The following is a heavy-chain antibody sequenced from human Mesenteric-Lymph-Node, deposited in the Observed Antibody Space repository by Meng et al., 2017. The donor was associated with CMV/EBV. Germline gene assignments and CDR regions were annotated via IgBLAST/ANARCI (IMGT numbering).Heavy chain of an antibody. CDR2: ISGSGRTT. V-gene: IGHV3-23*01. Sequence: GESLKISCAASGFTFSPYSLNWVRQAPGKGLEWVSSISGSGRTTFYADSVKGRFTISRDNSKNTLRLQVNSLRGEDTAIYYCAAGSGSFDYWGQGTLVTVSS. D-gene: IGHD3-10*01. CDR1: GFTFSPYS. CDR3: AAGSGSFDY. J-gene: IGHJ4*02.